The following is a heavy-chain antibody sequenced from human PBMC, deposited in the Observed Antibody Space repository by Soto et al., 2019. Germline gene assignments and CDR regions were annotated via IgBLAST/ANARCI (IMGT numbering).Heavy chain of an antibody. V-gene: IGHV3-7*01. Sequence: GGSLRLSCAASGFTFSSYWMSWVRQAPGKGLEWVANIKQDGSEKYYVDSVKGRFTISRDNAKNSLYLQMNSLRAEDTAVYYCARNRRVFGARLVAFDIWGQGTMVTVSS. CDR3: ARNRRVFGARLVAFDI. CDR1: GFTFSSYW. J-gene: IGHJ3*02. D-gene: IGHD3-16*01. CDR2: IKQDGSEK.